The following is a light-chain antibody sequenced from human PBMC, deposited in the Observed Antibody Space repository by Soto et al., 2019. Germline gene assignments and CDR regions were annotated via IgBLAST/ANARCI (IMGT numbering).Light chain of an antibody. CDR2: DVR. J-gene: IGLJ1*01. V-gene: IGLV2-14*03. Sequence: QSALTQPASVSGSPGQSITISCTGTSSDVGAYNYVSWYQHHPGKAPKLMIYDVRNRHSGVSNRFSGSKSGNTASLTISGLQAEDEADYYCSAYTSSSTFYVFGTGTKLTVL. CDR1: SSDVGAYNY. CDR3: SAYTSSSTFYV.